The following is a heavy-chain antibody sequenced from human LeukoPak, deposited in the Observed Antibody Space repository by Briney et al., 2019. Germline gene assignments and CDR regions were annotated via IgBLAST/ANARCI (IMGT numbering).Heavy chain of an antibody. J-gene: IGHJ4*02. CDR1: GYTLTELS. V-gene: IGHV1-24*01. CDR3: AKDQKSMAYCSGGSCYCDY. D-gene: IGHD2-15*01. Sequence: GASVKVSCKVSGYTLTELSMHWVRQAPGKGLEWMGGFDPEDGETIYAQKFQGRVTMTEDTSTDTAYMELSSLRAEDTAIYYCAKDQKSMAYCSGGSCYCDYWGQGTLVTVSS. CDR2: FDPEDGET.